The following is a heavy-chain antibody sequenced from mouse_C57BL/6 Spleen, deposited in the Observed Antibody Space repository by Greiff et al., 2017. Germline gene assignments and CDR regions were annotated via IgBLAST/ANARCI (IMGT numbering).Heavy chain of an antibody. J-gene: IGHJ4*01. CDR1: GYSITSGYY. CDR3: ARDDGYPDYAMDY. CDR2: ISYDGSN. V-gene: IGHV3-6*01. Sequence: ESGPGLVKPSQSLSLTCSVTGYSITSGYYWNWIRQFPGNKLEWMGYISYDGSNNYNPSLKNRISITRDTSKNQFFLKLNSVTTEDTATYYCARDDGYPDYAMDYWGQGTSFTVSS. D-gene: IGHD2-3*01.